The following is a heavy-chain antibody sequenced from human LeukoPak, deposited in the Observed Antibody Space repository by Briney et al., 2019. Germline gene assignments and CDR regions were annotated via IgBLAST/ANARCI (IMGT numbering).Heavy chain of an antibody. J-gene: IGHJ6*03. CDR2: ISAYNGNT. CDR3: ARCNTYYDFWSGYYTPARVAYYYTTDV. Sequence: AAVKVSFRASGYTFTNHGISWVGPAAGQGLEWMGCISAYNGNTHLAQKLQRRVTMTTNASTSTAYMELRSMRSGDTAVYCGARCNTYYDFWSGYYTPARVAYYYTTDVWGKGNTVTVSS. CDR1: GYTFTNHG. V-gene: IGHV1-18*01. D-gene: IGHD3-3*01.